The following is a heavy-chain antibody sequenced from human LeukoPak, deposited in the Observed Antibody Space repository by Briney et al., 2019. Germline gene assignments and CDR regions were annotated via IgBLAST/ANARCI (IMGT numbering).Heavy chain of an antibody. J-gene: IGHJ4*02. D-gene: IGHD3-10*01. CDR1: GGSFSGYY. CDR2: INHSGST. CDR3: ASVPSYGSGSIGY. Sequence: PSETLSLTCAVYGGSFSGYYWSWIRQPPGKGLEWIGEINHSGSTNYNPSLKSRVTISVDTSKNQFSLKLSSVTAADTAVYYCASVPSYGSGSIGYWGQGTLVTVSS. V-gene: IGHV4-34*01.